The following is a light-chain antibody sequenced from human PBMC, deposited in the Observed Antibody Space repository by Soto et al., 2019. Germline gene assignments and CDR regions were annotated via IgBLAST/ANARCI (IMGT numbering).Light chain of an antibody. Sequence: EILMTQSPATLSVSPGERATLSCRASQSLNRNLAWYQQKPGQAPRLIIYGASTRASGIPARFSGSGSGTEFTLTISSLQCEDLSLYYSLHYNDWSPTFTFGPTTKVDL. J-gene: IGKJ3*01. CDR2: GAS. CDR1: QSLNRN. V-gene: IGKV3D-15*01. CDR3: LHYNDWSPTFT.